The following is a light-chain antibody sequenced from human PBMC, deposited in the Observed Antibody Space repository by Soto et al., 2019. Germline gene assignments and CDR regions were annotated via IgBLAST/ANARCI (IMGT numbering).Light chain of an antibody. Sequence: QSALTQPASVSGSPGQSITISCTGTSSDVGGYNYVSWYQQHPGKAPKLMIYYVSNRPSGVSNRFSGSKSGNTASLTISGLQAEDEADYYCSSYTRRSTLVVFGGGTKLTVL. CDR1: SSDVGGYNY. V-gene: IGLV2-14*01. CDR2: YVS. J-gene: IGLJ2*01. CDR3: SSYTRRSTLVV.